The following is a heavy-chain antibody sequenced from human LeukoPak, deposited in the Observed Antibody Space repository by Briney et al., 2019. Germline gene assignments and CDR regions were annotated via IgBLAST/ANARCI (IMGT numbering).Heavy chain of an antibody. D-gene: IGHD2-8*02. CDR3: ARGALLAGMDV. J-gene: IGHJ6*02. CDR1: GFTFSDYH. Sequence: KSGGSLRLSCAASGFTFSDYHMSWIRQAPGKGLEWVSFISSGSHTIYYADSVKGRFTVSRDNAKNSLYLQMNSLRAEDTAVYYCARGALLAGMDVWGQGTTVTVSS. CDR2: ISSGSHTI. V-gene: IGHV3-11*01.